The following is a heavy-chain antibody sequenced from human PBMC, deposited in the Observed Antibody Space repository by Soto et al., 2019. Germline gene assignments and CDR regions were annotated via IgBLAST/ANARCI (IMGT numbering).Heavy chain of an antibody. V-gene: IGHV3-23*01. Sequence: GGSLRLSCAVSGSTFSLYAMSWVRQAPGKGLEWVSGISGSGGTTYYADSVKGRFTISRDNSKNTLFLQMSSLWAEDTAIYYCGILPALTPIYLRRDSDMDVWGQGTTVTVSS. D-gene: IGHD2-2*01. CDR3: GILPALTPIYLRRDSDMDV. J-gene: IGHJ6*02. CDR2: ISGSGGTT. CDR1: GSTFSLYA.